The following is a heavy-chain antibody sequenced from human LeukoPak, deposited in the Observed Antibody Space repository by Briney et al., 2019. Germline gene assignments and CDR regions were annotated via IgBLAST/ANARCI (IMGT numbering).Heavy chain of an antibody. D-gene: IGHD4-17*01. CDR1: GYTFTSYA. J-gene: IGHJ4*02. CDR2: INAGNGNT. Sequence: ASVKDSCKASGYTFTSYAMHWVRQAPGKRLAGMGWINAGNGNTKYPQKFQGRVTITRDTSASTAYMELSSLRSEDTAVYYCARDQRVTTVTTLVYWGQGTLVTVSS. V-gene: IGHV1-3*01. CDR3: ARDQRVTTVTTLVY.